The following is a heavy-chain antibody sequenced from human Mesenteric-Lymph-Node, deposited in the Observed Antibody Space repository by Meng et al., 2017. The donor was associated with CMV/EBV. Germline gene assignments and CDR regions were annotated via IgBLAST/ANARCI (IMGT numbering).Heavy chain of an antibody. CDR2: ISSSSSYI. J-gene: IGHJ3*02. CDR1: GFTFSSYS. Sequence: GESLKISCAASGFTFSSYSMNWVRQAPGKGLEWVSSISSSSSYIYYADSVKGRFTISRDNAKNSLYLQMNSLRAEDTAVYYCATSVVSDTFDIWGQGTMVTVSS. CDR3: ATSVVSDTFDI. D-gene: IGHD4-23*01. V-gene: IGHV3-21*01.